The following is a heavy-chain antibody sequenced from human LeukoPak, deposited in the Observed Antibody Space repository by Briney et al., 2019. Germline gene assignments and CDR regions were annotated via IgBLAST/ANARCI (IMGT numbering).Heavy chain of an antibody. CDR2: IRSKAYGGTT. CDR1: GFTFSSYW. D-gene: IGHD4-17*01. J-gene: IGHJ4*02. CDR3: TSKFDYGDYYELGY. Sequence: GGSLRLSCAASGFTFSSYWMAWVRQAPGKGLEWVGFIRSKAYGGTTEYAASVKGRFTISRDDSKSIAYLQMNSLKTEDTAVYYCTSKFDYGDYYELGYWGQGTLVTVSS. V-gene: IGHV3-49*04.